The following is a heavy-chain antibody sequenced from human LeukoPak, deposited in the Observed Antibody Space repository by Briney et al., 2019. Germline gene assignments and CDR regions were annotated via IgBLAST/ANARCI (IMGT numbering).Heavy chain of an antibody. D-gene: IGHD3-16*01. CDR1: GFVFSSYW. Sequence: GGSLRLSCAASGFVFSSYWMHWVRHAPGKGLVWVSRINTDGSITNYADSVRGRFTISRDNAKRTLFLQMNSLRAEDTAVYYCTRDTFGPDDHWGQGTLVTVSS. J-gene: IGHJ5*02. CDR3: TRDTFGPDDH. CDR2: INTDGSIT. V-gene: IGHV3-74*01.